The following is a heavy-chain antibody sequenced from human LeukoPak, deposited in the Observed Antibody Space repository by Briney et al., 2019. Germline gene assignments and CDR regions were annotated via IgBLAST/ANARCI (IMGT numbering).Heavy chain of an antibody. D-gene: IGHD3-22*01. CDR1: GGSISSYY. Sequence: SETLSLTCTVSGGSISSYYWSWIRQPAGKGLEWIGYIYYSGSTNYNPSLKSRVTTSVDTSKNQFSLKLSSVTAADTAVYYCAGASYDSSGVHWGQGTLVTVSS. CDR3: AGASYDSSGVH. V-gene: IGHV4-59*01. J-gene: IGHJ4*02. CDR2: IYYSGST.